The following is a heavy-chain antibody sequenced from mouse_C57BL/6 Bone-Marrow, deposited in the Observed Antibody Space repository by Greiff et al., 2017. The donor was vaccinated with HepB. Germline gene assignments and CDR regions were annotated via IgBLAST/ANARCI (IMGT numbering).Heavy chain of an antibody. V-gene: IGHV1-42*01. CDR3: ARRVYYGSSYGYFDV. CDR1: GYSFTGYY. D-gene: IGHD1-1*01. CDR2: INPSTGGT. Sequence: VQLKESGPELVKPGASVKISCKASGYSFTGYYMNWVKQSPEKSLEWIGEINPSTGGTTYNQKFKAKATLTVDKSSSTAYMQLKSLTSEDSAVYYCARRVYYGSSYGYFDVWGTGTTVTVSS. J-gene: IGHJ1*03.